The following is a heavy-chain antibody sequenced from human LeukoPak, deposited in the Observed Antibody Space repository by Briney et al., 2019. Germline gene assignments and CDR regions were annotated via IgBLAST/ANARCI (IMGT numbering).Heavy chain of an antibody. CDR3: AKVPTYLNILTGFPFDI. D-gene: IGHD3-9*01. CDR2: LRGAERTP. V-gene: IGHV3-23*01. Sequence: GGSLRLSCTASGFIFNTYAMNWVRQAPGKGLEWVSSLRGAERTPYYAESVKGRFTISRDNSENTLYLQMNSLRAEDTALYYCAKVPTYLNILTGFPFDIWGPGTMVTVSS. CDR1: GFIFNTYA. J-gene: IGHJ3*02.